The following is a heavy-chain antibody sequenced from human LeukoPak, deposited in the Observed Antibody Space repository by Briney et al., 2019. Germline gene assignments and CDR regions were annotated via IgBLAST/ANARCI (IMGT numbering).Heavy chain of an antibody. V-gene: IGHV3-9*03. D-gene: IGHD2-15*01. CDR3: ASQKLGYCSGGSCYGDAFDI. J-gene: IGHJ3*02. CDR1: GFAFSSYS. Sequence: PGGSLRLSCAASGFAFSSYSMNWVRQAPGKGLEWVSGISWNSGSIDYADSVKGRFTISRDNAKNSLYLQMNSLRAEDMALYYCASQKLGYCSGGSCYGDAFDIWGQGTMVTVSS. CDR2: ISWNSGSI.